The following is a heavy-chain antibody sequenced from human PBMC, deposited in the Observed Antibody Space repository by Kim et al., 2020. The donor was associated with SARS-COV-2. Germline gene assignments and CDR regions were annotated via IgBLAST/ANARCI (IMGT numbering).Heavy chain of an antibody. CDR2: INHSGST. CDR1: GGSFSGYY. J-gene: IGHJ4*02. V-gene: IGHV4-34*01. D-gene: IGHD5-12*01. CDR3: ALGRDGYNYPRFDY. Sequence: SETLSLTCAVYGGSFSGYYWSWIRQPPGKGLEWIGEINHSGSTNYNPSLKSRVTISVDTSKNQFSLKLSSVTAADTAVYYCALGRDGYNYPRFDYWGQGT.